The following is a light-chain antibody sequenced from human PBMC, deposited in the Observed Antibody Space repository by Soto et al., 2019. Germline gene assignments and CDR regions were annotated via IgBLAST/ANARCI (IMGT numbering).Light chain of an antibody. V-gene: IGKV3-11*01. CDR3: QQRSDWPPT. CDR2: DTS. Sequence: EIVLTQSPATLSLSPGERATLSCRGSQSVSRHLAWYQQRSGQAPRLLIYDTSKRDTGIPGRFSGSGSGTDFTLTISSLEPEDFAVYYCQQRSDWPPTFGQGTKVEIK. J-gene: IGKJ1*01. CDR1: QSVSRH.